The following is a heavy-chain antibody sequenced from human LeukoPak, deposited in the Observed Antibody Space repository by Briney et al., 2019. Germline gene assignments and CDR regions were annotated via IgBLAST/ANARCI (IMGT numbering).Heavy chain of an antibody. V-gene: IGHV3-30-3*01. CDR2: ISYDGSKK. J-gene: IGHJ4*02. CDR3: ARDESVYYHTYLDY. D-gene: IGHD1-26*01. Sequence: GGSLRLSCAASGFTFSSYAMSWVRQAPGKGLEWVAVISYDGSKKYYADSVKGRFTISRDNSKNTLYLQMNSLRAEDTAVYYCARDESVYYHTYLDYWGQGTLVTVSS. CDR1: GFTFSSYA.